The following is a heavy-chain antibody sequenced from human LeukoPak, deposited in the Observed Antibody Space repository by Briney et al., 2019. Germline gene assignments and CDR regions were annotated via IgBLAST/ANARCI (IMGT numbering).Heavy chain of an antibody. Sequence: SETLSLTCAVYSGSFSGYYWSWIRQPPGKGLEWIGEINHSGSTNYNPSLKSRVTISVDTSKNQFSLKLSSVTATDTAVYYCARGKGYYDSSGPDYWGQGTLVTVSS. D-gene: IGHD3-22*01. CDR1: SGSFSGYY. CDR3: ARGKGYYDSSGPDY. J-gene: IGHJ4*02. V-gene: IGHV4-34*01. CDR2: INHSGST.